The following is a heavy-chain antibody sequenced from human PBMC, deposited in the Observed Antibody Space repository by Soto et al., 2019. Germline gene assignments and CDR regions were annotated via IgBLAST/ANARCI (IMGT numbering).Heavy chain of an antibody. Sequence: GASVKVSCKASGGTFSSYAISWVRQAPGQRLEWMGGIIAIYGTTNYAQKFQGRVTITRDTSTSTAYMELSSLRSEDTAVYYCARDMYYDFWSGLFDYWGQGTLVTVSS. D-gene: IGHD3-3*01. J-gene: IGHJ4*02. CDR3: ARDMYYDFWSGLFDY. CDR2: IIAIYGTT. CDR1: GGTFSSYA. V-gene: IGHV1-69*05.